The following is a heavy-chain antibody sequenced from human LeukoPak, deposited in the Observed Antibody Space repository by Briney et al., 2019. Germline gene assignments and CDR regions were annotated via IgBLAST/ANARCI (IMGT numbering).Heavy chain of an antibody. J-gene: IGHJ4*02. Sequence: SETLSLTCAAYGGSFSGYYWSWIRQPPGKGLEWIGEINHSGSTNYNPSLKSRVTISVDTSKNQFSLKLSSVTAADTAVYYCARGGWGPLDYWGQGTLVTVSS. V-gene: IGHV4-34*01. CDR2: INHSGST. D-gene: IGHD3-16*01. CDR3: ARGGWGPLDY. CDR1: GGSFSGYY.